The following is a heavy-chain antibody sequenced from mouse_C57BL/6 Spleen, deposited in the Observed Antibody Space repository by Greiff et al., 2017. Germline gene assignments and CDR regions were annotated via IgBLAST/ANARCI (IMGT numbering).Heavy chain of an antibody. CDR1: GYTFTSYW. CDR3: ARYRGYYENYFDY. Sequence: VQLQQPGAELVKPGASVKMSCKASGYTFTSYWITWVKQRPGQGLEWIGDIYPGSGSTNYNEKFKSKATLTVDTSSSTAYMQLSSLTSEDSAVYYCARYRGYYENYFDYWGQGTTLTVSS. D-gene: IGHD2-3*01. CDR2: IYPGSGST. J-gene: IGHJ2*01. V-gene: IGHV1-55*01.